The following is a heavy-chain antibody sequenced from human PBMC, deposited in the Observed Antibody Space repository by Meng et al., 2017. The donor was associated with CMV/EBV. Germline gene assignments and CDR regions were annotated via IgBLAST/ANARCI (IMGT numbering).Heavy chain of an antibody. CDR2: IIPILGIA. D-gene: IGHD2-2*01. CDR1: GGTFSSYA. CDR3: ARGTVVPGRYYYYGMDV. J-gene: IGHJ6*02. V-gene: IGHV1-69*10. Sequence: SVKVSCKASGGTFSSYAISWVRQAPGQGLEWMGGIIPILGIANYAQKFQGRVTITADKSTSTAYMELSSLRSEDTAVYYCARGTVVPGRYYYYGMDVWGQGTTVTVSS.